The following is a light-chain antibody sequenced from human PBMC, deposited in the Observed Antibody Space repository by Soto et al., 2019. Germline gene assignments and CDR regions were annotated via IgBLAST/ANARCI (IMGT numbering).Light chain of an antibody. J-gene: IGKJ1*01. CDR2: GAS. Sequence: EIVMTQSPSTLSVSPFERATLSCRASQSVSSNLAWYQQKPGQAPRLLIYGASTRATGIPARFSGSGSGTEFTLTISSLQSEDFAVYYCQQYNNWLPWTFGQGTKVDIK. V-gene: IGKV3-15*01. CDR1: QSVSSN. CDR3: QQYNNWLPWT.